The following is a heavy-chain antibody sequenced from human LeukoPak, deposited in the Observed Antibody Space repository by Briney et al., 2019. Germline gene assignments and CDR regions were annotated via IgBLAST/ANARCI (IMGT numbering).Heavy chain of an antibody. J-gene: IGHJ4*02. CDR3: ARVSSWSGFDY. CDR2: IYYSGST. D-gene: IGHD6-13*01. V-gene: IGHV4-59*12. Sequence: PSETPSLTCTVSGGSISSYYWSWIRQPPGKGLEWIGYIYYSGSTNYNPSLKSRVTISVDTSKNQFSLKLSSVTAADAAVYYCARVSSWSGFDYWGQGTLVTVSS. CDR1: GGSISSYY.